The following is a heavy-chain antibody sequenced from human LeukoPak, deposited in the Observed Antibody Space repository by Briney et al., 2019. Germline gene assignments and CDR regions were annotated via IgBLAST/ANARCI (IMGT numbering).Heavy chain of an antibody. V-gene: IGHV3-21*01. J-gene: IGHJ4*02. D-gene: IGHD4-23*01. Sequence: GGSLRLSCAASGFTFSSYSMNWVRQAPGKGLEWVSSVSSSSSYIYYADSVKGRFTISRDNAKNSLYLQMNSLRAEDTAVYYCARAAPNYGGNSWFDYWGQGTLVTVSS. CDR1: GFTFSSYS. CDR2: VSSSSSYI. CDR3: ARAAPNYGGNSWFDY.